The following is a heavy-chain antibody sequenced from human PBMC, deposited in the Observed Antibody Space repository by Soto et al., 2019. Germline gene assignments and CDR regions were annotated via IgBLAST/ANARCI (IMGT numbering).Heavy chain of an antibody. CDR2: ISYDGGNK. V-gene: IGHV3-30-3*01. CDR1: GFTFSSYA. J-gene: IGHJ4*02. Sequence: QVQLVESGGGVVQPGRSLRLSCAASGFTFSSYAMHWVRQAPGKGLEWVAVISYDGGNKYYADSVKGRFTISRDNSKNTLYLQMNSLRAEDTAVYYCARERRTVVTPLSDYWGQGTLVTVSS. CDR3: ARERRTVVTPLSDY. D-gene: IGHD2-21*02.